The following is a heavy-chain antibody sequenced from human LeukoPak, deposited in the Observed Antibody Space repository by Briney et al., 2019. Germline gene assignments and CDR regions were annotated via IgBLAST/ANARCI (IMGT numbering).Heavy chain of an antibody. Sequence: PGRSLRLSRAVSVFTFHNHALHWVPEAPSKGLEGLSLISYDGDNSYYADSVKGRFTISRDNSRRTLYLHLKGLRHEDSAVYFCARARRTTVAFIDAFDLWGRGTTLTVSS. J-gene: IGHJ3*01. V-gene: IGHV3-30*04. CDR3: ARARRTTVAFIDAFDL. CDR1: VFTFHNHA. D-gene: IGHD1-1*01. CDR2: ISYDGDNS.